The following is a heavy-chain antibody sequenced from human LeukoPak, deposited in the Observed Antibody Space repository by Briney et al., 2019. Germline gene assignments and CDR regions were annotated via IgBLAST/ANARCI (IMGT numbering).Heavy chain of an antibody. D-gene: IGHD6-13*01. CDR3: AKKAHSSTWSNFDY. J-gene: IGHJ4*02. CDR2: ISGNGDST. CDR1: GLTFSSYA. V-gene: IGHV3-23*01. Sequence: GGSLRLSCAASGLTFSSYAMAWFRQAPGKGLEWVSAISGNGDSTYYAGSVKGRFTISRDNSKNTLYLQMNSLRAEDTAVYYCAKKAHSSTWSNFDYWGQGTLVTVSS.